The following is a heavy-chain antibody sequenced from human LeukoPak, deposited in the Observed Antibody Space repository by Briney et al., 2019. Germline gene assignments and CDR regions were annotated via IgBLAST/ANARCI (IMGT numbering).Heavy chain of an antibody. V-gene: IGHV4-59*01. Sequence: SETLSLTCTASGGSISTYHRSWIRQPPEKGLEWIGYISYSRSTHYNPSLQSRVTISVSTSKNQFSLQLTTVTAADTAVYYCAREPTLTTFGYWGQGTLVTVSS. J-gene: IGHJ4*02. CDR3: AREPTLTTFGY. D-gene: IGHD4-17*01. CDR2: ISYSRST. CDR1: GGSISTYH.